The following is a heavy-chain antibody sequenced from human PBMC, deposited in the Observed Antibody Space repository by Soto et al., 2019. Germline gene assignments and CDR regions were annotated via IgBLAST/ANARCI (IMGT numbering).Heavy chain of an antibody. CDR1: GGSVTSGNYY. J-gene: IGHJ4*02. D-gene: IGHD2-21*02. CDR3: ARGPVVTPFVDY. Sequence: SETLSLTCTVSGGSVTSGNYYWSWIRQPPGKGLEWIGHIYYSGSTNYNPSLKSRVTVSVDASKNQFSLKLSSVTAADTAIYYCARGPVVTPFVDYWGQGTLVTVSS. CDR2: IYYSGST. V-gene: IGHV4-61*01.